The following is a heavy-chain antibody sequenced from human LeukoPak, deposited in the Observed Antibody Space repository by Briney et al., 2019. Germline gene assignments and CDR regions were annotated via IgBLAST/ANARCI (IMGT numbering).Heavy chain of an antibody. CDR3: TTGKTDDYYFDY. V-gene: IGHV3-15*07. J-gene: IGHJ4*02. Sequence: GGSLRLSCAASGFTFSDAWMNWVRQAPGKGLEWVGRIKSKSDGGTTDYAAPVKGRFTISRDGSKDTLYLQMNSLKTEDTAMYYCTTGKTDDYYFDYWGQGTLVTVSS. CDR2: IKSKSDGGTT. CDR1: GFTFSDAW. D-gene: IGHD1-1*01.